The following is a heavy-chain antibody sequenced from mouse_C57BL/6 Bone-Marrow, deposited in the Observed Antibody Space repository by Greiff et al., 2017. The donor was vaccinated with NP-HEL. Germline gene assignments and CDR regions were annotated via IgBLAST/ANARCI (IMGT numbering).Heavy chain of an antibody. D-gene: IGHD2-2*01. CDR3: ARSRWGYHRYYAMDY. Sequence: VQLQQSGPELVKPGASVKMSCKASGYTFTDYNMHWVKQSHGKSLEWIGYINPNNGGTSSNQKFKGKATLTVNKSSSTASMELRSLTSEESAVYYGARSRWGYHRYYAMDYGGQGTAVTVSA. CDR2: INPNNGGT. CDR1: GYTFTDYN. V-gene: IGHV1-22*01. J-gene: IGHJ4*01.